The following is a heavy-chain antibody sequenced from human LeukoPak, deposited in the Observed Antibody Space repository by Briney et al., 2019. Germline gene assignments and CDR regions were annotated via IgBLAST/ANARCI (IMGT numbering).Heavy chain of an antibody. Sequence: ASVKVSCKASGYTFTSYGISWVRQAPGQGLEWMGWISAYNGNTNYAQKFQGRVTITRDTSASTAYMELSSLRSEDTAVYYCARDDDILTGYYPYYGMDVWGQGTTVTVSS. J-gene: IGHJ6*02. CDR3: ARDDDILTGYYPYYGMDV. CDR2: ISAYNGNT. CDR1: GYTFTSYG. V-gene: IGHV1-18*01. D-gene: IGHD3-9*01.